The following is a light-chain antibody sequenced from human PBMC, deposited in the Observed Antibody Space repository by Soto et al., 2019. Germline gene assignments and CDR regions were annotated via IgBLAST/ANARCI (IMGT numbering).Light chain of an antibody. CDR1: QSIRSW. CDR2: DAS. J-gene: IGKJ1*01. CDR3: PHHPAYSWT. Sequence: DIQVTQAPSTLYESLGARVTITFWASQSIRSWLAWYQQKPGKAPKVLIYDASSLESGVSSRFSGSGSGTAFTLTLLSLQSDDFAAYPFPHHPAYSWTFGQGTKVDIK. V-gene: IGKV1-5*01.